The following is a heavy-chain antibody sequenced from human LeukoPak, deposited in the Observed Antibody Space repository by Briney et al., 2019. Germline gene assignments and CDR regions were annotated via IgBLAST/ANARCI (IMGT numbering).Heavy chain of an antibody. V-gene: IGHV3-21*01. CDR3: AREALVVVPAAKSTFQH. Sequence: PGGSLGLSCAASGFTFSSYSMNWVRQAPGKGLEWVSSISSSSSYIYYADSVKGRFTISRDNAKNSLYLQMNSLRAEDTAVYYCAREALVVVPAAKSTFQHWGQGTLVTVSS. D-gene: IGHD2-2*01. CDR1: GFTFSSYS. CDR2: ISSSSSYI. J-gene: IGHJ1*01.